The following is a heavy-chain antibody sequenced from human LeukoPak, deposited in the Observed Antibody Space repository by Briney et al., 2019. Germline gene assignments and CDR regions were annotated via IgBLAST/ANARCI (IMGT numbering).Heavy chain of an antibody. V-gene: IGHV3-21*01. CDR2: ISSSSSYI. Sequence: PGGSLRLSCAASGFTVSTYSMEWVRQAPGKGLEWVSSISSSSSYIYYADSVNGQFTISRDNAKNQLYLQMNSLRVEDTAVYYCAREIYHGSGSYYNFDHWGQGTLVTVSS. D-gene: IGHD3-10*01. J-gene: IGHJ4*02. CDR1: GFTVSTYS. CDR3: AREIYHGSGSYYNFDH.